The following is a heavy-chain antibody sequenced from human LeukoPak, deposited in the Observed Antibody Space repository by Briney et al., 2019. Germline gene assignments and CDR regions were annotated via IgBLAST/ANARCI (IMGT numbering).Heavy chain of an antibody. D-gene: IGHD6-13*01. CDR3: ARDAGKAYYYYYYMDV. V-gene: IGHV1-69*05. CDR1: GGTFSSYA. CDR2: LIPIFGTA. Sequence: SVKVSCKASGGTFSSYAISWVRQAPGQGLEWMGRLIPIFGTANYAQKFQGRVTITTDESTSTAYMELSSLRSEDTAVYYCARDAGKAYYYYYYMDVWGTGTTVTVSS. J-gene: IGHJ6*03.